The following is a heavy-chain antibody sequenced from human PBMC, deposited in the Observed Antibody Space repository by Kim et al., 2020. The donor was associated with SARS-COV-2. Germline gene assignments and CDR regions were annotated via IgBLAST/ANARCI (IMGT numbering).Heavy chain of an antibody. CDR3: ARDLSWRWLQLTDPGYYYYGMDV. D-gene: IGHD5-12*01. CDR2: INTNTGNP. J-gene: IGHJ6*02. V-gene: IGHV7-4-1*02. Sequence: ASVKVSCKASGYTFTSYAMNWVRQAPGQGLEWMGWINTNTGNPTYGQGFTGRFVFSLDTSVSTAYLQISSLKAEDTAVYYCARDLSWRWLQLTDPGYYYYGMDVWGQGTTVTVSS. CDR1: GYTFTSYA.